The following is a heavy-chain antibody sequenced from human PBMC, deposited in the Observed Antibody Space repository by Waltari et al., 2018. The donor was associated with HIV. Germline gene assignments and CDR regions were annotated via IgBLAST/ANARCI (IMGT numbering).Heavy chain of an antibody. CDR3: ARCLGELSCYYGMDV. Sequence: QVQLQESGPGLVKPSETLSLTCTVSGGSISSYYWSWIRQPPGKGLEWIGYIYYSGSTNYNPSLKSRVTISVDTSKNQFSLKLSSVTAADTAVYYCARCLGELSCYYGMDVWGQGTTVTVSS. J-gene: IGHJ6*02. CDR1: GGSISSYY. CDR2: IYYSGST. D-gene: IGHD3-16*02. V-gene: IGHV4-59*01.